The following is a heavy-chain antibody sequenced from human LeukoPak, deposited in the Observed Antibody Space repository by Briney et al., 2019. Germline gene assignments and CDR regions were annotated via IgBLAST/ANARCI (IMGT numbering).Heavy chain of an antibody. J-gene: IGHJ4*02. CDR2: TYSDGSP. V-gene: IGHV3-66*02. CDR1: GFIVSAKY. Sequence: GGSLRLSCAASGFIVSAKYMSWVRQAPGKGPGWVSVTYSDGSPYYAESVKGRFTISRDNSKNTVYLPRNRLRAEDTAMYYCTRGGIGWSAPDHWGQGTLVTVSS. CDR3: TRGGIGWSAPDH. D-gene: IGHD6-19*01.